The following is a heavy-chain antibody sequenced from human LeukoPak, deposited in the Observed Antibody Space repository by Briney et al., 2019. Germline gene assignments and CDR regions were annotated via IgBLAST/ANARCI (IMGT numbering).Heavy chain of an antibody. D-gene: IGHD3-3*01. CDR1: GFTVSSNY. CDR3: ARGSGLAAFDI. J-gene: IGHJ3*02. CDR2: IYSGGST. V-gene: IGHV3-53*01. Sequence: GGSLRLSCAASGFTVSSNYMSWVRQAPGKGLEWVTVIYSGGSTYYADSVKGRFTISRDNSKNTLYLQMNSLRAEDTAVYYCARGSGLAAFDIWGQGTMVTVSS.